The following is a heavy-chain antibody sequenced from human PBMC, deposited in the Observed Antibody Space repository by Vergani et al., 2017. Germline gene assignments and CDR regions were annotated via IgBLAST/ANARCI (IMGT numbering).Heavy chain of an antibody. D-gene: IGHD3-16*01. Sequence: EVELVQSGPEMRTPGESLKISCKGSEYSFGNYWIGWVRQMPGKGLEWMGIIYPADSDTRYSPSLQGQVTISADKSISTAFLQWDSLKASDTALYYCARHTSYTDSWGQGTLVTVSS. V-gene: IGHV5-51*01. CDR2: IYPADSDT. CDR1: EYSFGNYW. CDR3: ARHTSYTDS. J-gene: IGHJ4*02.